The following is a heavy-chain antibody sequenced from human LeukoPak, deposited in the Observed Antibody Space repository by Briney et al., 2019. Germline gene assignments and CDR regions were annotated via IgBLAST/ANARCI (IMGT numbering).Heavy chain of an antibody. CDR1: GFIFNNLA. V-gene: IGHV3-23*01. Sequence: GGSLRLSCAASGFIFNNLALNWVRQAPGKGLEWVSDISDSGGDTYYADSVRGRFTISRDNFKNTLYLQMNSLRADDTAIYYCARVIRYGSGNYYYFDYWGQGTLVTVSS. CDR2: ISDSGGDT. CDR3: ARVIRYGSGNYYYFDY. D-gene: IGHD3-10*01. J-gene: IGHJ4*02.